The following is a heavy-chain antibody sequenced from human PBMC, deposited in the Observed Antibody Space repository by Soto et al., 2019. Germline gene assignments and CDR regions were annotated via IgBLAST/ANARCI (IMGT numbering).Heavy chain of an antibody. CDR1: GGSISSYY. D-gene: IGHD2-15*01. V-gene: IGHV4-59*08. CDR3: ARHLRRYCSGGSCYSPLFDY. Sequence: LETLSLTCTVSGGSISSYYWSWIRQPPGKGLEWIGYIYYSGSTNYNPSLKSRVTISVDTSKNQFSLKLSSVTAADTAVYYCARHLRRYCSGGSCYSPLFDYWGQGTLVTVSS. CDR2: IYYSGST. J-gene: IGHJ4*02.